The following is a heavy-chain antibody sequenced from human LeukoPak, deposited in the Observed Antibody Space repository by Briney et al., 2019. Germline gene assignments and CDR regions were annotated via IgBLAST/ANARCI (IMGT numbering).Heavy chain of an antibody. CDR3: AKDDKNWNYDR. D-gene: IGHD1-7*01. CDR1: GDSIGSIGHN. CDR2: VYYTGRT. J-gene: IGHJ5*02. V-gene: IGHV4-39*07. Sequence: SETLSLTCSVSGDSIGSIGHNWAWFRQPPGKRPEWIGSVYYTGRTYFNPSLKSRVTISSDTSKNLLSLNMTSVTAADTALYFCAKDDKNWNYDRRGQGTLVSVSS.